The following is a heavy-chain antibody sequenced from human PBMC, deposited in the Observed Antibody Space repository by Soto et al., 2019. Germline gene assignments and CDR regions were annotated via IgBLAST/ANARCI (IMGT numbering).Heavy chain of an antibody. D-gene: IGHD6-13*01. CDR1: GGTFSGYG. CDR3: ARDGRSSSYDY. Sequence: QVQLVQSGAEVKKPGSSVKVSCKSSGGTFSGYGINWVRQAPGQGPEWMGMIIPNFGTPKYAQKFQGRVTITADESTSTSYMELSSLRSEDTAMYYCARDGRSSSYDYWGQGTLVTVSS. CDR2: IIPNFGTP. J-gene: IGHJ4*02. V-gene: IGHV1-69*18.